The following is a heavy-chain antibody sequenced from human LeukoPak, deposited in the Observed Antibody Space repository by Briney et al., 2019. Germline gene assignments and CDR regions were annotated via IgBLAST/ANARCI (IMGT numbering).Heavy chain of an antibody. J-gene: IGHJ4*02. Sequence: PSETLSLTCTVSGGSISSYYWSWIRQPPGKGLEWIGYIYYSGSTNYNPSLKSRVTISVDTSKNQFSLKLSSVTAADTAVYYCARRGRFWDRTTRNYYGSGSYYRHLRGGVYWGQGTLVTVSS. CDR3: ARRGRFWDRTTRNYYGSGSYYRHLRGGVY. V-gene: IGHV4-59*12. CDR2: IYYSGST. CDR1: GGSISSYY. D-gene: IGHD3-10*01.